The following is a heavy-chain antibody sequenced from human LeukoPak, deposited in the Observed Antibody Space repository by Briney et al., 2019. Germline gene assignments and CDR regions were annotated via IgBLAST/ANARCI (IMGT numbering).Heavy chain of an antibody. Sequence: GGSLRLSCAASGFTFSDYYMSWIHQAPGKGLEWVSYISSSGSTIYYADSVKGRFTISRDNAKNSLYLQMNSLRAEDTAVYYCARVAAEQQLGSLDYWGQGTLVTVSS. CDR2: ISSSGSTI. CDR1: GFTFSDYY. J-gene: IGHJ4*02. V-gene: IGHV3-11*01. CDR3: ARVAAEQQLGSLDY. D-gene: IGHD6-13*01.